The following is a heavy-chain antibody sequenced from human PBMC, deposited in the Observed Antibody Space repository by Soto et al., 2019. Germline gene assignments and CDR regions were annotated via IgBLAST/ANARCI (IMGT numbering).Heavy chain of an antibody. D-gene: IGHD3-22*01. CDR3: AKGLPGSGYYLFDY. CDR1: GFTFSSYA. V-gene: IGHV3-23*01. CDR2: ISGSGGNT. J-gene: IGHJ4*02. Sequence: LRLSCAASGFTFSSYAMSWVRQAPGKGLEWVSAISGSGGNTYYADSVKGRFTISRDNSKNTLYLQMNSLRAEDTAVYYCAKGLPGSGYYLFDYWGQGTLVTVSS.